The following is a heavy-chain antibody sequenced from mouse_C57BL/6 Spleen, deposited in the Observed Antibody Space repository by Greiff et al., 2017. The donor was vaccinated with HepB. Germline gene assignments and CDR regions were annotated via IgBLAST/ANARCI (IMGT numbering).Heavy chain of an antibody. D-gene: IGHD1-1*01. CDR1: GFTFSDYY. CDR2: INYDGSST. CDR3: ARVITTVVAHWYFDV. Sequence: EVMLVESEGGLVQPGSSMKLSCTASGFTFSDYYMAWVRQVPEKGLECVANINYDGSSTYYLDSLKSRFIISRDNAKNILYLQMSSLKSEDTATYYCARVITTVVAHWYFDVWGTGTTVTVSS. J-gene: IGHJ1*03. V-gene: IGHV5-16*01.